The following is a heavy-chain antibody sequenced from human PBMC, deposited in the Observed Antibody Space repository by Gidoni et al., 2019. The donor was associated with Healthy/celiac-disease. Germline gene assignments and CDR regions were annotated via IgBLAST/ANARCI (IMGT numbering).Heavy chain of an antibody. J-gene: IGHJ4*02. CDR3: TRTPTWYLNDY. V-gene: IGHV3-49*05. CDR1: GFTFGAYA. CDR2: IRSKAYGGTT. D-gene: IGHD2-15*01. Sequence: EVQLVESGGGLVKPGRSLRLSCTASGFTFGAYAMSWFRQAPGKGLEWVGFIRSKAYGGTTEYAASVKGRFTISRDDSKSIAYLQMNSLKTEDTAVYYCTRTPTWYLNDYWGQGTLVTVSS.